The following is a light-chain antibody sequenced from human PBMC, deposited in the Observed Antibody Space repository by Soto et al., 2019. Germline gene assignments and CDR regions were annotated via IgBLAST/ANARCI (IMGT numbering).Light chain of an antibody. CDR2: DVY. V-gene: IGLV2-14*01. J-gene: IGLJ2*01. Sequence: QSALTQPASVSGSPGQSITISCTGTSSDVGGYSYVSWFQQHPGKAPNLMIYDVYRRPSGVSYRFSGSKSGNTASLTISGLQAEDEADYYCSSYTTSSTVVFGGGTKLTVL. CDR3: SSYTTSSTVV. CDR1: SSDVGGYSY.